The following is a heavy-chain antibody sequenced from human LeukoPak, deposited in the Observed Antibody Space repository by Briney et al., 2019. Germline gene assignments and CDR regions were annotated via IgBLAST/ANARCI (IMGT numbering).Heavy chain of an antibody. CDR2: IYYSGST. J-gene: IGHJ4*02. CDR1: GVSSSSSSYY. CDR3: ASIEVAATNFDY. Sequence: PSETLSLTGTVSGVSSSSSSYYWGGIRQPPGRGLERIGSIYYSGSTYYNPSLKSRVTISVDTSKNQFSLKLSSVTAADTALYYCASIEVAATNFDYWGQGTLVTVSS. D-gene: IGHD6-19*01. V-gene: IGHV4-39*01.